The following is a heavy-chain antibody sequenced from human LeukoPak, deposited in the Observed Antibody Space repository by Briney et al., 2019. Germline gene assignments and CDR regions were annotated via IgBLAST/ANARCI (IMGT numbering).Heavy chain of an antibody. V-gene: IGHV4-31*03. CDR2: IYYSGST. J-gene: IGHJ4*02. D-gene: IGHD4-23*01. Sequence: SETLSLTCTVSGGSISSGGYYRSWIRQHPGKGLEWIGYIYYSGSTYYNPSLKSRVTISVDTSKNQFSLKLSSVTAADTAVYYCAREVPMTTVAHPVGPFDYWGQGTLVTVSS. CDR3: AREVPMTTVAHPVGPFDY. CDR1: GGSISSGGYY.